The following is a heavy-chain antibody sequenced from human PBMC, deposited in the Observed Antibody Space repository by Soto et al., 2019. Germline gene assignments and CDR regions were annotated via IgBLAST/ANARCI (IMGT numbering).Heavy chain of an antibody. CDR3: ARVWGGAFDI. D-gene: IGHD3-10*01. J-gene: IGHJ3*02. CDR1: GCSISSYY. Sequence: ETLSLTCAFSGCSISSYYWSLIRQPPGKGLEWIGYIYYSGSTNYNPSLKSRVTISVDTSKNQFSLKLSSVTAADTAVYYCARVWGGAFDIWGQGTMVTVSS. CDR2: IYYSGST. V-gene: IGHV4-59*01.